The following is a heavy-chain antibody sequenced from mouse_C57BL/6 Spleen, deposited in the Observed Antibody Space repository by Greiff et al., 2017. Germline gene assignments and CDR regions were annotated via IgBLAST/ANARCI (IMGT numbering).Heavy chain of an antibody. CDR2: IYPGDGDT. D-gene: IGHD1-1*02. CDR1: GYAFSSYW. V-gene: IGHV1-80*01. Sequence: QVQLQQSGAELVKPGASVKISCKASGYAFSSYWMNWVKQRPGKGLEWIGQIYPGDGDTNYNGKFKGKATLTADKSSSTAYMQLSELTSEDSAVYFCARGSPYWYFDVWGTGTTVTVSS. J-gene: IGHJ1*03. CDR3: ARGSPYWYFDV.